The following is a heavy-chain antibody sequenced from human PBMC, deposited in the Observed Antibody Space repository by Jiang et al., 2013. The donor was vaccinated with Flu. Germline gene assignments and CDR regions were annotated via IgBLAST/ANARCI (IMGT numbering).Heavy chain of an antibody. CDR3: AKELESGAAGYYFDC. CDR2: LSYDGNDK. V-gene: IGHV3-30*18. Sequence: RSLRLSCAASGFTFSSYGMHWLRQAPGKGLEWVAVLSYDGNDKYFTDSVKGRFTISRDNSKNTLYLQMNSLRAEDTAIYYCAKELESGAAGYYFDCWGQGTLVTVSS. D-gene: IGHD6-13*01. CDR1: GFTFSSYG. J-gene: IGHJ4*02.